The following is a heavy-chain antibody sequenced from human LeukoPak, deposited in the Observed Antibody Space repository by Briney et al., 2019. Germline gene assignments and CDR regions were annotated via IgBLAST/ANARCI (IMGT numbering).Heavy chain of an antibody. D-gene: IGHD1-26*01. CDR2: INGDGGTT. Sequence: PGGSLRLSCAASGFTFSNYWMHWVRQAPGKGLVWVSRINGDGGTTTYADSVKGRFTISRDNAKSTLYLQMSSLRIEDTAVYYCAISRYSGTSLDYWGQGSLVTVPS. J-gene: IGHJ4*02. V-gene: IGHV3-74*01. CDR1: GFTFSNYW. CDR3: AISRYSGTSLDY.